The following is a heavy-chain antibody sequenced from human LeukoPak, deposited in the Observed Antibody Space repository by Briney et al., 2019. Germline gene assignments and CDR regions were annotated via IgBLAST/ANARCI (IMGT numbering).Heavy chain of an antibody. J-gene: IGHJ4*02. CDR2: INHSGST. Sequence: SETLSLTCAVYGGSFSGYYWSWIRQPPGKGLEWIGEINHSGSTNYNPSLKSRVTISVDTSKNQFSLKLSSVTAADTAVYYCARNRYSGYGVFDYWGQGTLVTVSS. V-gene: IGHV4-34*01. D-gene: IGHD5-12*01. CDR1: GGSFSGYY. CDR3: ARNRYSGYGVFDY.